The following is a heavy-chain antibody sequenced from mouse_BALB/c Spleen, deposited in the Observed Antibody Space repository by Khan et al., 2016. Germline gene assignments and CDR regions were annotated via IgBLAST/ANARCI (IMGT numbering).Heavy chain of an antibody. J-gene: IGHJ2*01. CDR3: AISIMAT. V-gene: IGHV3-2*02. CDR1: GYSITSDYA. Sequence: EVKLLESGPGLVKPSQSLSLTCTVTGYSITSDYARNWIRQFPGNKLEWMGYISYSGSTSYNPSLKSRISITRDTSKNQFFLQLNSVTTEGTATYYCAISIMATWGRCTTLTVSS. CDR2: ISYSGST.